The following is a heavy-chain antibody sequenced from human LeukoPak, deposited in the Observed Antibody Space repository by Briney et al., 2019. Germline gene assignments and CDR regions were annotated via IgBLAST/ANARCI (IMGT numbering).Heavy chain of an antibody. Sequence: GGSLRLSCAASGFTFGTYWMTWVRQAPGKGLEWVANIKQDGSEKYYVDSVKGRFTISRDNAKNSLYLQMNSLRADDTAVYYCARDSVVLDYWGQGTLVTVSS. J-gene: IGHJ4*02. CDR1: GFTFGTYW. CDR3: ARDSVVLDY. V-gene: IGHV3-7*01. CDR2: IKQDGSEK. D-gene: IGHD4-23*01.